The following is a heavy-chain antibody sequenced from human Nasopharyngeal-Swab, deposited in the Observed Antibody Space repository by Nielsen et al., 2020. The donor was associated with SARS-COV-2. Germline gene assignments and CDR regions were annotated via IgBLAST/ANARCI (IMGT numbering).Heavy chain of an antibody. CDR3: ARGDTDYYYYGLDV. Sequence: VTVSCKASGGTFSSYAISWVRQAPGQGLEWMGGIIPMFGTANYAQNFQGRVTITADKSTSTAYMDLSRLKSEDTAVYYCARGDTDYYYYGLDVWGQGTTVTVSS. J-gene: IGHJ6*02. V-gene: IGHV1-69*13. D-gene: IGHD5-18*01. CDR2: IIPMFGTA. CDR1: GGTFSSYA.